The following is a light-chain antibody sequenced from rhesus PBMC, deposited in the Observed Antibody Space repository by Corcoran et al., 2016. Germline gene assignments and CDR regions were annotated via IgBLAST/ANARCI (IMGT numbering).Light chain of an antibody. CDR2: KAA. CDR1: ENVNNY. J-gene: IGKJ4*01. V-gene: IGKV1-74*01. CDR3: QHSYGAPLT. Sequence: DIQMTQSPSSLSASVGDRVTITRRASENVNNYLHWYQQKPGKAPKLLIYKAATLQIGVPSRCSGSGSWTAFTLTIRSVQPEGFATYCFQHSYGAPLTFGGGAKVELK.